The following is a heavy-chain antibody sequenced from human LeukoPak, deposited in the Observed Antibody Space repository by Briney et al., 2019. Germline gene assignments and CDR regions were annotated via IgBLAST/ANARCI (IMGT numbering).Heavy chain of an antibody. CDR3: VRDPSCSGGGCYYYYGMDV. J-gene: IGHJ6*02. Sequence: QAGGSLRLSCAASGFTFSSYAIHWVRQAPGKGLEWVAVIWYDGSNKYYADSVRGRFTISRDNSKNTLYLQMNSLRADDTAIYYCVRDPSCSGGGCYYYYGMDVWGQGTTVTVSS. CDR2: IWYDGSNK. CDR1: GFTFSSYA. V-gene: IGHV3-33*01. D-gene: IGHD2-15*01.